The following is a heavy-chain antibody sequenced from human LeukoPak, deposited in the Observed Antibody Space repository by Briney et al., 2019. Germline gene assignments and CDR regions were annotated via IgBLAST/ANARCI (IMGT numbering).Heavy chain of an antibody. CDR3: ARKSSGWWSLWFDP. CDR2: INHSGST. D-gene: IGHD6-19*01. CDR1: GGSFSGYY. J-gene: IGHJ5*02. V-gene: IGHV4-34*01. Sequence: SETLSLTCAVYGGSFSGYYWSWIRQPPGKGLEWIGEINHSGSTNYNPSLKSRVAISVDTSKNQFSLKLSSVTAADTAVYYCARKSSGWWSLWFDPWGQGTLVTVSS.